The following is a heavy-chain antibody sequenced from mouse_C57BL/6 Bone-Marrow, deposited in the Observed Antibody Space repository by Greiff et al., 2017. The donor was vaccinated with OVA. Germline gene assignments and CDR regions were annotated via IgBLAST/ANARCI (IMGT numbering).Heavy chain of an antibody. V-gene: IGHV1-50*01. J-gene: IGHJ3*01. D-gene: IGHD2-2*01. CDR3: AREGVVTTGFAY. CDR2: IDPSDSYT. CDR1: GYTFTSYW. Sequence: VQLQQPGAELVKPGASVKLSCKASGYTFTSYWMQWVKQRPGQGLEWIGEIDPSDSYTNYNQKFKGKATLTVDTSSSTAYMQLSSLTSEDSAVYYCAREGVVTTGFAYWGQGTLVTVSA.